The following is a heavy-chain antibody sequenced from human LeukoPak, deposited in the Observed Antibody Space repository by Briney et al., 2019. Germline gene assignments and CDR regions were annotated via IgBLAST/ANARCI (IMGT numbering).Heavy chain of an antibody. D-gene: IGHD3-22*01. V-gene: IGHV1-2*02. Sequence: ASVKVSCKASGYTFTGYYIYWVRQAPGQGLEYMGWINPNRGGTNSTQKFQGRVTMTRDTSISTAYMELSGLRSDDTAVYYCARATEGGYHYWGQGTLVTVSS. CDR2: INPNRGGT. CDR1: GYTFTGYY. CDR3: ARATEGGYHY. J-gene: IGHJ4*02.